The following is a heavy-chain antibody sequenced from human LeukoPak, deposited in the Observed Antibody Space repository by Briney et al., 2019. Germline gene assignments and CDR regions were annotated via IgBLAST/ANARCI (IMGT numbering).Heavy chain of an antibody. V-gene: IGHV3-30*03. J-gene: IGHJ4*02. Sequence: GGSLRLSCATSGFLLSKYWMTWVRQAPGKGLEWVAVISYDGSNKYYADSVKGRFTISRDNSKNTLYLQMNSLRAEDTAVYYCARLDTAMDPLGGQGTLVTVSS. CDR3: ARLDTAMDPL. D-gene: IGHD5-18*01. CDR1: GFLLSKYW. CDR2: ISYDGSNK.